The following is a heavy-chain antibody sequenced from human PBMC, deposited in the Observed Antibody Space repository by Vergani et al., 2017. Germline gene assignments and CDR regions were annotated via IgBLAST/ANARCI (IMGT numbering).Heavy chain of an antibody. Sequence: QITLKESGPTLVKPTQTLTLTCTFSGFSLSTSGVGVGWIRQPPGKALEWLALIYWDDDKYYSTSLKTRLTISKDTSKNQVVLTMTNMDPVDTATYYCARTPYYGSGSDWFDPWGQGTLVTVSS. D-gene: IGHD3-10*01. CDR3: ARTPYYGSGSDWFDP. CDR1: GFSLSTSGVG. CDR2: IYWDDDK. V-gene: IGHV2-70*12. J-gene: IGHJ5*02.